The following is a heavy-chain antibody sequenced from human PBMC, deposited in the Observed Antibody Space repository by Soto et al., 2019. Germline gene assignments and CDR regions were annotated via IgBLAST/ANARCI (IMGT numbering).Heavy chain of an antibody. CDR3: ARGLGYRGSGY. J-gene: IGHJ4*02. Sequence: QVQLQQWGAGLLKPSETLSLTCAVYGGSFSGYYWSWIRQPPGKGLEWIGEINHSGSTNYNPSLNSRVTISVDISKHQFSLKLSSVTAADTAVYYCARGLGYRGSGYWGQGTLVNVSS. CDR2: INHSGST. CDR1: GGSFSGYY. D-gene: IGHD5-18*01. V-gene: IGHV4-34*01.